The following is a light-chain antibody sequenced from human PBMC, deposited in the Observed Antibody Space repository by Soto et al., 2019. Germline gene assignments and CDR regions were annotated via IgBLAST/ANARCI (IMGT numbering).Light chain of an antibody. CDR1: SSGVGGYKF. V-gene: IGLV2-11*01. CDR2: DVS. Sequence: QSALTQPRSVSGSPGQSVTISCSGSSSGVGGYKFVSWYQQHPGKAPKLMIYDVSKRPSGVPDRFSGSRSGNTASLTISGLQVEDEADYYCCSCAGGYTDVVFGGGTKLTVL. J-gene: IGLJ2*01. CDR3: CSCAGGYTDVV.